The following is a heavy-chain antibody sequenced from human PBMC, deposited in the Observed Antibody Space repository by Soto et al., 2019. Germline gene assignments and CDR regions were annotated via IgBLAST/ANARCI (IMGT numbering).Heavy chain of an antibody. CDR2: IYYSGST. CDR3: ARDTVGGGWFDP. D-gene: IGHD4-17*01. J-gene: IGHJ5*02. V-gene: IGHV4-59*01. CDR1: GASISSYY. Sequence: SETLSLTCTVSGASISSYYWSWIRQPPGKGLEWIGYIYYSGSTNYNPSLKSRVTISVDTSKNQFSLKVSSVTATDTAVYYCARDTVGGGWFDPWGQGTLVTVSS.